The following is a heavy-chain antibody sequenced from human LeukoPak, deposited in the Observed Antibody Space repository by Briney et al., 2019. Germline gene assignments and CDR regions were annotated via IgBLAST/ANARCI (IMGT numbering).Heavy chain of an antibody. CDR3: ARGYGSGYYYGVVRWFDP. CDR2: INHSGST. Sequence: SETLSLTCAVYGGSFSGYYWSWIRQPPGKGLEWIGEINHSGSTSYNPSLKSRVTISVDTSKNQFSLKLSSVTAAGTAVYYCARGYGSGYYYGVVRWFDPWGQGTLVTVSS. J-gene: IGHJ5*02. CDR1: GGSFSGYY. D-gene: IGHD3-22*01. V-gene: IGHV4-34*01.